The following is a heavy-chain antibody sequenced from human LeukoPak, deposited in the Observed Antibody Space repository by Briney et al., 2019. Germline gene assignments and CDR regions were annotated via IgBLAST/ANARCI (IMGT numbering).Heavy chain of an antibody. CDR1: GGSISSGGYY. Sequence: SETLSLTCTVSGGSISSGGYYWSWIRQHPGEGLEWIGYIYHSGSTYYNPSLKSRVTISVDTSKNQFSLKLSSVTAADTAVYYCARGVVPAAISYYYMDVWGKGTTVTVSS. CDR2: IYHSGST. J-gene: IGHJ6*03. CDR3: ARGVVPAAISYYYMDV. V-gene: IGHV4-31*03. D-gene: IGHD2-2*01.